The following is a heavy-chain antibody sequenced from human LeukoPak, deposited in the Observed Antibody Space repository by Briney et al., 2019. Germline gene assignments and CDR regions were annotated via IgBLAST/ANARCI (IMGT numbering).Heavy chain of an antibody. CDR3: ARDRRDYIVVVPAAYMDV. CDR2: IWYDGSNK. Sequence: GGSLRLSCAASGFTFSSYGMHWVRQAPGKGLEWVAVIWYDGSNKYYADSVKGRFTISRDNSKNTLYLQMNSLRAEDTAVYYCARDRRDYIVVVPAAYMDVWGQGTTVTVSS. CDR1: GFTFSSYG. D-gene: IGHD2-2*01. V-gene: IGHV3-33*01. J-gene: IGHJ6*03.